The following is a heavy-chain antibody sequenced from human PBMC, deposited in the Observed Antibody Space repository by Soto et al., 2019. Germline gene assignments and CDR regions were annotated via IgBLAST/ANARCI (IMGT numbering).Heavy chain of an antibody. V-gene: IGHV3-9*01. Sequence: EVQLVESGGGLVQPGRSLRLSCEASGFTFDDYSMHWVRQAPGKGLDWVSGISWNSGSIGYADSVKGRFTISRDNAKNSLYLQMNSLRAEDTALYYCAKVKGLSIVVATESWGQGNLGTVSS. CDR2: ISWNSGSI. D-gene: IGHD1-26*01. J-gene: IGHJ5*02. CDR1: GFTFDDYS. CDR3: AKVKGLSIVVATES.